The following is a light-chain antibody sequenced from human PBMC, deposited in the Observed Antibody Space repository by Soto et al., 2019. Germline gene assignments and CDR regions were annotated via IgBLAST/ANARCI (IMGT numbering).Light chain of an antibody. V-gene: IGKV3-15*01. CDR2: GAA. Sequence: EIVMTQSPATLSVSPGDRATLSCRASQSIGSDLAWYQLKPGQAPRLLIYGAATRATGIPAKFSGSGSRTEFSLTISSLQSEDSAVYCCQQYNIWSLYTFGRGTKLEIK. J-gene: IGKJ2*01. CDR1: QSIGSD. CDR3: QQYNIWSLYT.